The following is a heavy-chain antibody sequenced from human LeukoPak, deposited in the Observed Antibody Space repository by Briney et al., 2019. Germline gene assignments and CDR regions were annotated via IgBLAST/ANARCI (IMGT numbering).Heavy chain of an antibody. CDR3: ARVTGYMIEDYFDY. J-gene: IGHJ4*02. D-gene: IGHD3-22*01. V-gene: IGHV4-38-2*02. Sequence: SETLSLACTVSADSISNDYFWGWIRQPPGKGLEWIGSIYHSGSTNYNPSLKSRVTISVDTSKNQFSLKLSSVTAADTAVYYCARVTGYMIEDYFDYWGQGTLVTVSS. CDR1: ADSISNDYF. CDR2: IYHSGST.